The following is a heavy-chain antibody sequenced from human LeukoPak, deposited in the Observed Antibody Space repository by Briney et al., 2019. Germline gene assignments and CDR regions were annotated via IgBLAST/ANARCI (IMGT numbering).Heavy chain of an antibody. J-gene: IGHJ4*02. CDR2: INHSGST. CDR1: GGAISSYY. D-gene: IGHD1-20*01. V-gene: IGHV4-34*01. Sequence: SETLSLTCTVSGGAISSYYWSWIRQPPGKGLEWIGEINHSGSTNYNPSLKSRVTISVDTSKNQFSLKLSSVTAADTAVYYCARGNNWNYFDYWGQGTLVTVSS. CDR3: ARGNNWNYFDY.